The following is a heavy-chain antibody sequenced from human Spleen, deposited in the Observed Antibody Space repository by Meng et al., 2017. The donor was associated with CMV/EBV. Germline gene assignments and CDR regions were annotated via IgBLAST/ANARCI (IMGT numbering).Heavy chain of an antibody. J-gene: IGHJ4*02. CDR3: ARGRIAAAGTFYYFDY. CDR1: GYTFTGYY. CDR2: INPNSGGT. Sequence: ASVTVSCKASGYTFTGYYMHWVRPAPGQGLEWMGWINPNSGGTNYAQKFQGRVTMTRDTYISTAYMELSRLRSGDTAVYYCARGRIAAAGTFYYFDYWGQGTLVTVSS. V-gene: IGHV1-2*02. D-gene: IGHD6-13*01.